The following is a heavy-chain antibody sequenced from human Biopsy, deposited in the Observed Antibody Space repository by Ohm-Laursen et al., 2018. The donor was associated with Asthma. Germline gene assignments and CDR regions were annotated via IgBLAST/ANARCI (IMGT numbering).Heavy chain of an antibody. D-gene: IGHD3-22*01. CDR1: RFTYE. Sequence: SLRLSCTASRFTYEMHWVRQAPGKGLEWVSVIYSGGTSHTADSVRGRYTISRDYSKNTLYLQMHSLRAEDTAVYYCARGDSSNWSHCYFDYWGQGTLVTVSS. V-gene: IGHV3-53*01. CDR3: ARGDSSNWSHCYFDY. CDR2: IYSGGTS. J-gene: IGHJ4*02.